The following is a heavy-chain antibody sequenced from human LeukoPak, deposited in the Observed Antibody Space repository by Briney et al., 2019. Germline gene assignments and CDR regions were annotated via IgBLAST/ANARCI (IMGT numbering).Heavy chain of an antibody. J-gene: IGHJ4*02. CDR3: ARASGSYSADFDY. CDR2: ISSSSSYI. Sequence: GGSLRLSCAASGFTFSSYSMNWVRQAPGKGLEWVSSISSSSSYIYYADSVKGRFTISRDNAKNSLYLQMNSLRAEDTAVYYCARASGSYSADFDYWGQGTLVTVSS. CDR1: GFTFSSYS. V-gene: IGHV3-21*01. D-gene: IGHD1-26*01.